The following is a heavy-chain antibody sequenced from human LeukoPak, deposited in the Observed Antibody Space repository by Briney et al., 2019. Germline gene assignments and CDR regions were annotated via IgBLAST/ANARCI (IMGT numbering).Heavy chain of an antibody. V-gene: IGHV4-59*01. CDR2: IFYTGTA. J-gene: IGHJ5*01. D-gene: IGHD4-17*01. CDR1: GGSISGYF. Sequence: SETLSLTCTVSGGSISGYFWSWIRQPPGEALQFIGYIFYTGTASYNPSLNSRVTMSVDSSKNQFSLKVNSVTAADTAVYYCAKFATVTVPNWLDFWGQGIQVTVSS. CDR3: AKFATVTVPNWLDF.